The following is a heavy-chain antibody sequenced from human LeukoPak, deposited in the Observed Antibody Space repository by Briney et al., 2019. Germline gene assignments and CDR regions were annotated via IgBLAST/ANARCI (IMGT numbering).Heavy chain of an antibody. Sequence: SETLSLTCTVSGGSISSGSYYWSWIRQPPGKGLEWIGEINHSGITNYNPSLMSRVTISVDTSNNQFSLRLSSVTAADTAVYYCARPRGRLAVAGWFDPWGQGTLVIVSS. CDR1: GGSISSGSYY. D-gene: IGHD6-19*01. V-gene: IGHV4-39*07. CDR2: INHSGIT. CDR3: ARPRGRLAVAGWFDP. J-gene: IGHJ5*02.